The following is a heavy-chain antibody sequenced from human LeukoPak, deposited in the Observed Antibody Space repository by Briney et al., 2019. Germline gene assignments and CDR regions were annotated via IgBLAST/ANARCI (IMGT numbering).Heavy chain of an antibody. Sequence: SETLSLTCTVSGGSISSSSYYWGCIRQPPGKRLEWIGSIYYSGSTYYNPSLKSRVTISVDTSKNQFSLKLSSVTAADTAVYYCARRPNPPYCSSTSCCGGPFDYWGQGTLVTVSS. D-gene: IGHD2-2*01. CDR1: GGSISSSSYY. V-gene: IGHV4-39*01. CDR2: IYYSGST. CDR3: ARRPNPPYCSSTSCCGGPFDY. J-gene: IGHJ4*02.